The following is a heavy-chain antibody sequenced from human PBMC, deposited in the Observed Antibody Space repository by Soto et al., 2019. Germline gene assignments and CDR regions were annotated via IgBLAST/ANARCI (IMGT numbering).Heavy chain of an antibody. D-gene: IGHD3-3*01. CDR1: GFTFSSYG. V-gene: IGHV3-30*18. Sequence: QVQLVESGGGVVQPGRSLRLSCAASGFTFSSYGMHWVRQAPGKGLEWVAVISYDGSNKYYADSVKGRFTISRDNSKNALYLQMNRLRAEDTAVYYCAKGRLVLRCLEWALDYWGQGTLVTVSS. J-gene: IGHJ4*02. CDR3: AKGRLVLRCLEWALDY. CDR2: ISYDGSNK.